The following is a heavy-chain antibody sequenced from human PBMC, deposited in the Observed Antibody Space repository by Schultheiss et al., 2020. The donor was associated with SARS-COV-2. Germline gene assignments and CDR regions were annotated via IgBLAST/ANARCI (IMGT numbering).Heavy chain of an antibody. CDR2: IYYRGST. Sequence: SETLSLTCTVSGGSISSYYWSWIRQPPGKGLEWIGYIYYRGSTNYNPSLKSRVTISVDTSKNQFSLKLSSVTAADTAVYYCARQRYSSSWYNFDYWGQGTLVTVSS. J-gene: IGHJ4*02. CDR1: GGSISSYY. D-gene: IGHD6-13*01. V-gene: IGHV4-59*08. CDR3: ARQRYSSSWYNFDY.